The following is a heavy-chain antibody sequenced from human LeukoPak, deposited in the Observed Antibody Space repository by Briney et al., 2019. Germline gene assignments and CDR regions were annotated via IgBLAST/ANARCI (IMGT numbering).Heavy chain of an antibody. CDR2: IEYDGSHK. CDR3: ARDSGSAYYGVDF. V-gene: IGHV3-30*03. CDR1: GFIFSTYG. J-gene: IGHJ4*02. Sequence: PGRSLRLSCAASGFIFSTYGLHWVRQVPGKGLEWVAVIEYDGSHKYYADSVKGRFTISRDNSKNTLYLQMNSLRAEDTAVYYCARDSGSAYYGVDFWGQGTLVTVSS. D-gene: IGHD3-3*01.